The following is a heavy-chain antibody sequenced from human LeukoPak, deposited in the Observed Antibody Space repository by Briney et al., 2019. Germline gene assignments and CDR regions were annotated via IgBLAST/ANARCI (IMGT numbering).Heavy chain of an antibody. V-gene: IGHV3-30*02. CDR2: IRYDGSNK. CDR3: AKSIYKYSSSWFPPDY. D-gene: IGHD6-13*01. J-gene: IGHJ4*02. CDR1: GFTFSSYG. Sequence: GGSLRLSCAASGFTFSSYGMHWVRQAPGKGLEWVAFIRYDGSNKYYADSVKGRFTISRDNSKNTLYLQMNSLRAEDTAVYYCAKSIYKYSSSWFPPDYWGQGTLVTVSS.